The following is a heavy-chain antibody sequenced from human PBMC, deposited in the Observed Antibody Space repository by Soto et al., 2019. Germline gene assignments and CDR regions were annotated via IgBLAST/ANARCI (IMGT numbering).Heavy chain of an antibody. D-gene: IGHD3-9*01. Sequence: QVQLVESGGGVVQPGRSLRLSCAASGFTFSSYGMLWVRQAPGKGLEWVAVISYDGSNKYYADSVKGRFTISRDNSKNTLYLQMNSLIAEDTAVYYCAKSVGDILTGSPGYFDYWGQGTLVTVSS. CDR1: GFTFSSYG. J-gene: IGHJ4*02. V-gene: IGHV3-30*18. CDR2: ISYDGSNK. CDR3: AKSVGDILTGSPGYFDY.